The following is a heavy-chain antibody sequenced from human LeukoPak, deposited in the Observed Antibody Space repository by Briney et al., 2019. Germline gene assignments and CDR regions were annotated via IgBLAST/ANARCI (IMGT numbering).Heavy chain of an antibody. J-gene: IGHJ4*02. D-gene: IGHD5-18*01. CDR2: IYYSGST. V-gene: IGHV4-39*01. CDR1: GGSISSSSYY. Sequence: SETLSLTCTVSGGSISSSSYYWGWIRQPPGKGLEWIGSIYYSGSTYYNPSLKSRVTISVDTSKNQFSLKLSSVTAADTAVYYCARLSHVDTAMDIDYWGQGTLVTASS. CDR3: ARLSHVDTAMDIDY.